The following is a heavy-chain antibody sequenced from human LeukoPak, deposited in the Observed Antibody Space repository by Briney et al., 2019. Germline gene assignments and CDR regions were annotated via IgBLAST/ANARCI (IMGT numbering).Heavy chain of an antibody. CDR1: GFTFSSYW. V-gene: IGHV3-7*05. CDR3: ARDGYNYGLYYFDY. CDR2: IKQDGSEK. D-gene: IGHD5-18*01. Sequence: GGSLRLSCAASGFTFSSYWMSWVRQAPGKGLEWVANIKQDGSEKYYVDSVKGRFTISRDNAKNSLYLQMNSLRAEDTAVYCCARDGYNYGLYYFDYWGQGTLVTVSS. J-gene: IGHJ4*02.